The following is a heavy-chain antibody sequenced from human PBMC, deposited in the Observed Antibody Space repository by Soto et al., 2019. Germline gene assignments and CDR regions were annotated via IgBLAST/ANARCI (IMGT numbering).Heavy chain of an antibody. CDR3: ARGDDSSGYGDYFDY. Sequence: ASVKVSCKASGGTFSSYAISWVRQAPGQGLEWMGGIIPIFGTANYAQKFQGRVTITADESTSTAYMELSSLRSEDTAVYYCARGDDSSGYGDYFDYWGQGTLVTVSS. V-gene: IGHV1-69*13. D-gene: IGHD3-22*01. J-gene: IGHJ4*02. CDR2: IIPIFGTA. CDR1: GGTFSSYA.